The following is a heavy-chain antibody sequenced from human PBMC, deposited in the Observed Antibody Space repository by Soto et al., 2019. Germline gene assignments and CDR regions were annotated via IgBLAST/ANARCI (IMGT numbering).Heavy chain of an antibody. Sequence: PGESLKISCKGSGYSFTSYWIGWVRQIPGKGLEWMGIIYPGDSDTRYSPSFQGQVTISADKSISTAYLQWSSLKASDTAIYYCAITAASGNYYYCLAFCGQGTTVPVSS. J-gene: IGHJ6*02. D-gene: IGHD6-13*01. CDR1: GYSFTSYW. CDR2: IYPGDSDT. CDR3: AITAASGNYYYCLAF. V-gene: IGHV5-51*01.